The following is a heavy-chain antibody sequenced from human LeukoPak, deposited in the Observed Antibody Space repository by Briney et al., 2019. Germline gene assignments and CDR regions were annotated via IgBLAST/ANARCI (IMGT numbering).Heavy chain of an antibody. J-gene: IGHJ3*02. V-gene: IGHV4-59*12. Sequence: SETLSLTCTVSGGSISSYYWSWIRQPPGKGLEWIGYIYYSGSTKYNPSLKSRVTISVDTSKNQFSLKLSSVTAADTAVYYCARGSVIWGQGTMVTVSS. CDR3: ARGSVI. CDR1: GGSISSYY. CDR2: IYYSGST.